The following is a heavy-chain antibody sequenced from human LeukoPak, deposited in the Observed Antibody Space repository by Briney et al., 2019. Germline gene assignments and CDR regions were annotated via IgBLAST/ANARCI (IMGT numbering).Heavy chain of an antibody. V-gene: IGHV3-33*01. J-gene: IGHJ6*02. D-gene: IGHD2-2*01. CDR1: GFTFSSYG. Sequence: GGSLRLSCAASGFTFSSYGMHWVRQAPGKGLEWVAVIWYDGSNKYYADSVKGRFTISRDNSKNTLYLQMNSLRDEDTAVYYCARDLEDCSSTSCFDYYGMDVWGQGTTVTVSS. CDR3: ARDLEDCSSTSCFDYYGMDV. CDR2: IWYDGSNK.